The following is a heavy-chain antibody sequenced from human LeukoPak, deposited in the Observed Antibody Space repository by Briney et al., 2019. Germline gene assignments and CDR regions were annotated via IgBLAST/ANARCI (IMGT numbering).Heavy chain of an antibody. CDR3: GSGYWNLDY. Sequence: SETLSLTCTVSGGSISTSNYYWGWIRQPPGKGLEWIGNIFYSGSTYYSPSLKSRVTISLDTSRNQFSLKLSSVTAADTAVYYCGSGYWNLDYWGQGTLVTVSS. D-gene: IGHD1-1*01. CDR1: GGSISTSNYY. CDR2: IFYSGST. V-gene: IGHV4-39*07. J-gene: IGHJ4*02.